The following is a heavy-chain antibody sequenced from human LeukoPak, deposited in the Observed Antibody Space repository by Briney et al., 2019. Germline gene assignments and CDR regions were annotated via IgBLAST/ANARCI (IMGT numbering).Heavy chain of an antibody. CDR3: ARDYQLADY. CDR1: GFTFSSYA. J-gene: IGHJ4*02. V-gene: IGHV3-30-3*01. CDR2: ISYDGSNK. D-gene: IGHD2-2*01. Sequence: GGSLRLSCAASGFTFSSYAMHWVRQAPGKGLEWVAVISYDGSNKYYADSVKGRFTISRDNSKNTLYLQMNSLRAEDTAVYYCARDYQLADYWGQGTLVTVSS.